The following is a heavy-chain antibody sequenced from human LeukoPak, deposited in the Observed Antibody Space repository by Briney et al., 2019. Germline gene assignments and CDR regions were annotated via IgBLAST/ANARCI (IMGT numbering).Heavy chain of an antibody. CDR3: ARESRCGGDCYRIDY. J-gene: IGHJ4*02. V-gene: IGHV4-31*03. CDR2: IYYSGST. CDR1: GGSISSGGYY. D-gene: IGHD2-21*02. Sequence: PSQTLSLTCTVSGGSISSGGYYWSWIRQHPGKGLEWIGYIYYSGSTYYNPSLKSRVTISVDTSKNQFSLKLSSVTAADTAVYCCARESRCGGDCYRIDYWGQGTLVTVSS.